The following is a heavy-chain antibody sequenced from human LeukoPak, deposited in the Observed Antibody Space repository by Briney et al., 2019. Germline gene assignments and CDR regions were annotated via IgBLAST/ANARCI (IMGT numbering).Heavy chain of an antibody. D-gene: IGHD2-21*02. CDR2: ISYSGNT. CDR1: GASIRSTSYY. V-gene: IGHV4-39*07. Sequence: PSETLSLTCTVSGASIRSTSYYWGWIRQPPGKGLEWIGTISYSGNTYYNPSLKSRVTISVDTSKNQFSLKLSSVTAADTAVYYCARFVVVTAMFDYWGQGTLVTVSS. J-gene: IGHJ4*02. CDR3: ARFVVVTAMFDY.